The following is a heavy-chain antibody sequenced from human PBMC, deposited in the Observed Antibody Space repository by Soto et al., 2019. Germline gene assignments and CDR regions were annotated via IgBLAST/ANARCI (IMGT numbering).Heavy chain of an antibody. J-gene: IGHJ3*02. CDR2: INHDGSEM. D-gene: IGHD3-10*01. CDR3: ARGLVDM. V-gene: IGHV3-7*05. Sequence: EVQVVESGGGSVQPAGSLRLSCTVSGFPFSGYLMDWVRQAPGKGLEWVANINHDGSEMYYGDSVKGRFTISRDNAKNSLYLQMNSLRVEDTAVYYCARGLVDMWGQGTMVTVSS. CDR1: GFPFSGYL.